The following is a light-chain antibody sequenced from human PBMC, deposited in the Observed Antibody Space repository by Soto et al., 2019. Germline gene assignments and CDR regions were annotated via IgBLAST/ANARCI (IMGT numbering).Light chain of an antibody. V-gene: IGLV2-14*01. CDR2: EVS. CDR3: SSYTTTTRL. Sequence: QSALTQPASVSGSPGQSITISCTGTCSDIGSNNYVSWFQQRPGKAPTLIIYEVSNRPSGVSTHFSGSKSGNTASLTISGLLPEDEAEYYCSSYTTTTRLFGGGTKLTVL. CDR1: CSDIGSNNY. J-gene: IGLJ3*02.